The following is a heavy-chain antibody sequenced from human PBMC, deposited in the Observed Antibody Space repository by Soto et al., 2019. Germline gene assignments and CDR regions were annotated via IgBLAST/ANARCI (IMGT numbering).Heavy chain of an antibody. CDR1: GGSMRIGSYY. D-gene: IGHD6-13*01. CDR2: SYYSGGA. J-gene: IGHJ1*01. V-gene: IGHV4-31*03. CDR3: ARGLGSSWSVIM. Sequence: SETLPLTCTVSGGSMRIGSYYLSWIRQHPGKGLEWIGYSYYSGGAYYNPSLQSRVTISVDTSMNQFSLKLSSVTAADTAVYYCARGLGSSWSVIMWGQGTRVTCSS.